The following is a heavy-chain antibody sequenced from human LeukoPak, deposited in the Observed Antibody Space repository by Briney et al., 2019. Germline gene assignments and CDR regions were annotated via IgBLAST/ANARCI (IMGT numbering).Heavy chain of an antibody. D-gene: IGHD3-22*01. CDR3: ALGGDYYDSSGYYYRDY. Sequence: RASETLSLTCTVSGGSISSYYWSWIRQPPGKGLEWIGEINHSGSTNYNPSLKSRVTISVDTSKNQFSLKLSSVTAADTAVYYCALGGDYYDSSGYYYRDYWGQGTLVTVSS. CDR1: GGSISSYY. CDR2: INHSGST. V-gene: IGHV4-34*01. J-gene: IGHJ4*02.